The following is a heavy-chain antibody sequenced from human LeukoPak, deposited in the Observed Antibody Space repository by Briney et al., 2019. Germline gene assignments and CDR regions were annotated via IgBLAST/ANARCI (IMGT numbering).Heavy chain of an antibody. Sequence: GASVKVSCKASGYTFTGYYMHWVRQAPGQGLEWMGWINPNSGGTNYAQKFQGRVTMTRDTTISTAYMELSRLRSDDTAVYYCAKGPNIAAAGLTIDYWGQGTLVTVSS. CDR1: GYTFTGYY. J-gene: IGHJ4*02. D-gene: IGHD6-25*01. CDR3: AKGPNIAAAGLTIDY. V-gene: IGHV1-2*02. CDR2: INPNSGGT.